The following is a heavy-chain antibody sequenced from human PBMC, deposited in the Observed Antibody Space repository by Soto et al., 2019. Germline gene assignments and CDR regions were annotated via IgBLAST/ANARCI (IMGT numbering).Heavy chain of an antibody. Sequence: GSLRLSCAASGFTFSSYGMHWVRQAPGKGLEWVAVISYDGSNKYYADSVKGRFTISRDNSKNTLYLQMNSLRAEDTAVYYCAKAAGETGTRVDMFYYYMDVWGKGTTVTVSS. J-gene: IGHJ6*03. CDR3: AKAAGETGTRVDMFYYYMDV. CDR2: ISYDGSNK. D-gene: IGHD1-7*01. CDR1: GFTFSSYG. V-gene: IGHV3-30*18.